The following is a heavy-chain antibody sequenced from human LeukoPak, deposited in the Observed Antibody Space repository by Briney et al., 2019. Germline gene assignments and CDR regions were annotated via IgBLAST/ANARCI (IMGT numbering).Heavy chain of an antibody. CDR2: ISAYNGNT. CDR3: ARDGSRDGSWSPHDY. V-gene: IGHV1-18*01. CDR1: GYTFTSYG. D-gene: IGHD6-13*01. Sequence: ASVKVSCKASGYTFTSYGISWVRQAPGQGLEWMGWISAYNGNTNYAQKLQGRVTMTTDTSTSTAYMELRSLRSDDTAVYYCARDGSRDGSWSPHDYWGQGTLVTVSS. J-gene: IGHJ4*02.